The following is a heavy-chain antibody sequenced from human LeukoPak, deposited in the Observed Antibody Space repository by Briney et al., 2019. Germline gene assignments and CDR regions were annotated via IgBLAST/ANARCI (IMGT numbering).Heavy chain of an antibody. D-gene: IGHD5-18*01. CDR1: GGSISSYY. J-gene: IGHJ4*02. CDR2: IYYSGST. Sequence: PSETLSLSCTVSGGSISSYYWSWIRQPPGKGLEWIGYIYYSGSTNYNPSLKSRVTISVDTSKNQFSLKLSSVTAADTAVYYCARGSHSYGLYYFDYWGQGTLVTVSS. V-gene: IGHV4-59*08. CDR3: ARGSHSYGLYYFDY.